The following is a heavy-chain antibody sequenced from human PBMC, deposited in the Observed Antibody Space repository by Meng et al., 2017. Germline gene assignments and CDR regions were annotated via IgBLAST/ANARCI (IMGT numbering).Heavy chain of an antibody. CDR2: MNPNSGNT. CDR3: ARGPNRWTGFDY. CDR1: GYTFTSYD. J-gene: IGHJ4*02. V-gene: IGHV1-8*01. Sequence: QVQLVRSGAEVKKPGGSVKVSCKASGYTFTSYDINWVRQATGQGLEWMGWMNPNSGNTGYAQKFQGRVTMTRNTSISTAYMELSSLRSEDTAVYYCARGPNRWTGFDYWGQGTLVTVSS. D-gene: IGHD3/OR15-3a*01.